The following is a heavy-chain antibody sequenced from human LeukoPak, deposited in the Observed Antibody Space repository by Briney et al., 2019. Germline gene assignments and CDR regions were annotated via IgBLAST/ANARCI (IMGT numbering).Heavy chain of an antibody. D-gene: IGHD2/OR15-2a*01. CDR1: GYTFIAYH. J-gene: IGHJ4*02. CDR2: IHPSSGAT. V-gene: IGHV1-2*06. Sequence: ASVKVSCKASGYTFIAYHMHWVRQAPGQGLEWMGRIHPSSGATNYAQSFQGRVTLTRDTSINTAYVELSRLTSDDTAVYYCARDLPFEDWGQGTLVTVSS. CDR3: ARDLPFED.